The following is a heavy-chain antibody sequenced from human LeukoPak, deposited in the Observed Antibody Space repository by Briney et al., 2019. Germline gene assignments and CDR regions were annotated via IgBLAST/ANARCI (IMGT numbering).Heavy chain of an antibody. D-gene: IGHD1-26*01. CDR2: VYYSGST. CDR1: GGSITTYY. J-gene: IGHJ3*02. CDR3: ARDSRTRGSYHTFDI. Sequence: SETLSLTCTVSGGSITTYYWSWLRQPPGKGLEWIGYVYYSGSTNYNPSLKSRVTISLDTSKNQFSLNLSSVTYADTAVYYCARDSRTRGSYHTFDIWGQGTMVTVSS. V-gene: IGHV4-59*01.